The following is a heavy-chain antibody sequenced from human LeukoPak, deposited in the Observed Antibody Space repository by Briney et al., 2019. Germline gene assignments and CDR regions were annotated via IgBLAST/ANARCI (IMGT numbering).Heavy chain of an antibody. CDR2: ISGSGGST. J-gene: IGHJ4*02. CDR1: GFTFSSYA. D-gene: IGHD5-18*01. CDR3: ARTRGYSPIDY. V-gene: IGHV3-23*01. Sequence: GGSLRLSCAASGFTFSSYAMSGVRQAPGKGLEWVSAISGSGGSTYYADSVKGRFTISRDNSKNTLYLQMNSLRAEDTAVYYCARTRGYSPIDYWGQGTLVTVSS.